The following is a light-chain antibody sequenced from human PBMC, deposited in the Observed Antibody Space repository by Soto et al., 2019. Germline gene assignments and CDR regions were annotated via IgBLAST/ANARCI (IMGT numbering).Light chain of an antibody. V-gene: IGKV3-20*01. CDR3: EQYGSSPPSIT. Sequence: EIVLTQSPGTLSLSPGEIATLSCRASQSVNIYLAWYQQKPGQAPRLLIFGASYRATGIPARFSGSGSGTEFNLTISSLQSEDFAVYYCEQYGSSPPSITFGQGTRLEIK. CDR2: GAS. J-gene: IGKJ5*01. CDR1: QSVNIY.